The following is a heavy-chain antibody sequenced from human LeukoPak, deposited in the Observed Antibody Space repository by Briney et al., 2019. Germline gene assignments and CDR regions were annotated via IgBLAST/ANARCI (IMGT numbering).Heavy chain of an antibody. V-gene: IGHV4-34*01. J-gene: IGHJ4*02. CDR2: INHSGST. Sequence: SETLSLTCAVYGGSFSGYYWSWIRQPPGKGLEWIGEINHSGSTNYNPSLKSRATISVDTSKNQFSLKLSSVTAADTAVYYCARGAAHSSGHDYWGQGTLVTVSS. CDR3: ARGAAHSSGHDY. CDR1: GGSFSGYY. D-gene: IGHD6-19*01.